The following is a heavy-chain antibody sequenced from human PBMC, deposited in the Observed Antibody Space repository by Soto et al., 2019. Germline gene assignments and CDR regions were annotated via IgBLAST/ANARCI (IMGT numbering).Heavy chain of an antibody. CDR1: GFSLSTSGVG. Sequence: SGPTLVNPTQTLTLACTFSGFSLSTSGVGVGWIRKPPGKALEWLALIYWDDDKRYSPSLKSRLTITKDTSKNQVVLTMTNMDPADTATYYCAHAPKLLWFGELFPSYFDYWGQGTLVTVS. CDR3: AHAPKLLWFGELFPSYFDY. CDR2: IYWDDDK. J-gene: IGHJ4*02. D-gene: IGHD3-10*01. V-gene: IGHV2-5*02.